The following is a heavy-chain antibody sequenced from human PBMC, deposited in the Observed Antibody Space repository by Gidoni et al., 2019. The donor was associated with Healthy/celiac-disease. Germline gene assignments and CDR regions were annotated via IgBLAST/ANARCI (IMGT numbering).Heavy chain of an antibody. Sequence: QVQLQQWGAGLLKPSETLSLTCAVDGGSFSGYYWIWIRQPPGKGLEWIGEINHSGSTNYNPSLKSRVTISVATSKNQFSLKLSAVTAADTAVYYCARGLRWGLSPRYYYGIDVWGQGTTVTVSS. D-gene: IGHD3-16*02. V-gene: IGHV4-34*01. CDR1: GGSFSGYY. CDR3: ARGLRWGLSPRYYYGIDV. J-gene: IGHJ6*02. CDR2: INHSGST.